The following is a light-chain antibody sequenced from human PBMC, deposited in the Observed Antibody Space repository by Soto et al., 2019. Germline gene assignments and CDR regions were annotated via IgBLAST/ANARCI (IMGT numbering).Light chain of an antibody. CDR1: QSINNNY. CDR2: GSS. V-gene: IGKV3-20*01. CDR3: HQYGSSPPYT. Sequence: EVVLTQSPGTLSLSPGERATLSCRGSQSINNNYLAWYQQRPGQAPRLLIYGSSDRATGIPDRFSGSGSGTDFTLTISRLEPEDFAVYYCHQYGSSPPYTFGQGTQLEI. J-gene: IGKJ2*01.